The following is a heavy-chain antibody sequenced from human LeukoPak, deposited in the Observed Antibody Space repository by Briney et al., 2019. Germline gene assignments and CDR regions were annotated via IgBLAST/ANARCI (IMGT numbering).Heavy chain of an antibody. J-gene: IGHJ4*02. CDR1: GLTFSAYS. Sequence: GGSLRLSCAASGLTFSAYSMNWVRQAPGKGLEWVASIGSTSSYIYYADSVKGRFIISRDNAKNSLYLQMNSLRAEDTAVYYCARVGYSSGWYYDYWGQGTLVTVSS. D-gene: IGHD6-19*01. V-gene: IGHV3-21*01. CDR2: IGSTSSYI. CDR3: ARVGYSSGWYYDY.